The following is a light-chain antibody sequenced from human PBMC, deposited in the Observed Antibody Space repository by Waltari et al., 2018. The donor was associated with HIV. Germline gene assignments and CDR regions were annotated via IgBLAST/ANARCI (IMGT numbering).Light chain of an antibody. CDR3: CSYAGSNTHV. Sequence: SVPTPPAAVSDSPGSSLTTSCPGTSSAVVSYNLCPWYQQHPGKALILMIYEVSQRPSVVSNRFSASKSANTASLTISGLQAEDEADYYCCSYAGSNTHVFGTGTKVTVL. V-gene: IGLV2-23*02. CDR1: SSAVVSYNL. CDR2: EVS. J-gene: IGLJ1*01.